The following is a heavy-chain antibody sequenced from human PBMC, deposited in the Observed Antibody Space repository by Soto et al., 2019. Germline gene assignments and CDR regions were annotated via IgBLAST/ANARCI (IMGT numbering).Heavy chain of an antibody. D-gene: IGHD3-10*01. J-gene: IGHJ4*02. Sequence: PGGSLRLSCTSSVFTFGDYSMSCVRHSPGKWLEWVGFIRSKAYGGTTEYAASVKGRFTISRDDSKSIAYLQMNSLKTEDTAVYYCTRSPRVTMVRGVIIYLFLDCWGQGTMVTVSS. CDR3: TRSPRVTMVRGVIIYLFLDC. CDR1: VFTFGDYS. V-gene: IGHV3-49*04. CDR2: IRSKAYGGTT.